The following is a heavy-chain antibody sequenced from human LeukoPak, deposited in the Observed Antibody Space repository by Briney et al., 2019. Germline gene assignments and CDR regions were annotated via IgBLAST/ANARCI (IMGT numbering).Heavy chain of an antibody. D-gene: IGHD5-18*01. V-gene: IGHV4-61*02. CDR2: FYTSGST. J-gene: IGHJ4*02. CDR1: GGSISSGSYS. Sequence: PSQTLSLTCTVSGGSISSGSYSWSWIRQPAGKGLEWIGRFYTSGSTNYNPSLKSRVTISVDTSKNQFSLKLSSVTAADTAVYYCARGGSYTASLDYWGQGTLVTVSS. CDR3: ARGGSYTASLDY.